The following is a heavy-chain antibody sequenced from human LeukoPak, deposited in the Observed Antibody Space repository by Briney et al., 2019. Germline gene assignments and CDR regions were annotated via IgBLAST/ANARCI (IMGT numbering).Heavy chain of an antibody. J-gene: IGHJ4*02. V-gene: IGHV3-21*01. CDR3: ARGEAIWGPLFDD. CDR2: IGSSGIHT. D-gene: IGHD7-27*01. CDR1: GFRFSNYG. Sequence: GGSLRLSCAASGFRFSNYGMNWVRQAPGKGLEWVSSIGSSGIHTFYAGSVKGRSTISGDNTKNSLYLQMYNLRVEDTALYYCARGEAIWGPLFDDWGQGTLVTVSS.